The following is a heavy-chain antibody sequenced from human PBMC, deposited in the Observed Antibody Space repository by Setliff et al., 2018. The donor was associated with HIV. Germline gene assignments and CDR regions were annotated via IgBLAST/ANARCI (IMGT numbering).Heavy chain of an antibody. D-gene: IGHD3-10*01. CDR1: GASFSGYY. Sequence: SETLSLTCAVYGASFSGYYWSWIRQPPGKGLEWIGEINLSRSTDYNPSLKSRVTISVDTSKNQFSLKLTSVTAADTAVYYCAREGQNMDDSFDLWGQGTMVTVSS. J-gene: IGHJ3*01. CDR2: INLSRST. CDR3: AREGQNMDDSFDL. V-gene: IGHV4-34*01.